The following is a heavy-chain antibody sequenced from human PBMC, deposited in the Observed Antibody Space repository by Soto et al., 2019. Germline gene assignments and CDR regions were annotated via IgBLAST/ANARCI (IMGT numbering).Heavy chain of an antibody. CDR3: ARGGYLSTIFGVVHGP. CDR1: GYTFTGYY. D-gene: IGHD3-3*01. V-gene: IGHV1-2*02. J-gene: IGHJ5*02. CDR2: INPNSGGT. Sequence: ASVKVSCKASGYTFTGYYMHWVRQAPGQGLEWMGWINPNSGGTNYAQKFQGRVTMTRDTSISTAYTELSRLRSDDTAVYYCARGGYLSTIFGVVHGPWGQGTLVTVSS.